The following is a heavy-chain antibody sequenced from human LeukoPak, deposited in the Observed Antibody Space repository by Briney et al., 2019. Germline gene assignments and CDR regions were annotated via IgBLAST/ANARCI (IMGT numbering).Heavy chain of an antibody. CDR3: ASLRVVTEAFDI. Sequence: SETLSLTCAVSGYSICSGYYWGWIRQPPGKGLEWIGSIYHSGSTYYNPSLKSRVTISVDTSKNQFSLKLSSVTAADTAVYYCASLRVVTEAFDIWGQGTMVAVSS. CDR1: GYSICSGYY. J-gene: IGHJ3*02. D-gene: IGHD4-23*01. V-gene: IGHV4-38-2*01. CDR2: IYHSGST.